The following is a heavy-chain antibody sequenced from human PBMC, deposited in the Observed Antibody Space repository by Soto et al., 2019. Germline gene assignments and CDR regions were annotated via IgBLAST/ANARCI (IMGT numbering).Heavy chain of an antibody. CDR1: GFTFSSYG. CDR2: IIYDGSTK. J-gene: IGHJ4*02. CDR3: AKDRMGAGVRGYFDY. Sequence: QVQLVESGGGVVQPGRSLRLSCAASGFTFSSYGMHWVRQAPGKGLEWVAVIIYDGSTKYYADSVKGRFTISRDNSKSTLYLQMNSLRAEGTAVYYCAKDRMGAGVRGYFDYWGQGTLVTVSS. D-gene: IGHD3-10*01. V-gene: IGHV3-30*18.